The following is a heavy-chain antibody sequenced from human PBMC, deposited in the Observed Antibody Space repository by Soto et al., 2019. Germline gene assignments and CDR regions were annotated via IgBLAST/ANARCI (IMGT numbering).Heavy chain of an antibody. CDR3: AKDKPRTTSFDY. Sequence: EVQLLESGGGLVQPGGSLRLSCAASGFIINRDALSWVRQAPGKGLEWVAAINDRGDTTHYADSVKGRFTISRDTSKNTLYLQMNTLRAEDTAVYYCAKDKPRTTSFDYWGRGTLVTVSS. D-gene: IGHD1-1*01. J-gene: IGHJ4*02. CDR2: INDRGDTT. CDR1: GFIINRDA. V-gene: IGHV3-23*01.